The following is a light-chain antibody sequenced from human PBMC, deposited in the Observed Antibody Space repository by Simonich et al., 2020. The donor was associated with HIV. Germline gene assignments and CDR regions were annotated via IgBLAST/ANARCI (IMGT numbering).Light chain of an antibody. CDR3: QQYYSAPRT. J-gene: IGKJ1*01. CDR2: GAS. CDR1: QSVLYSSNNKNY. V-gene: IGKV4-1*01. Sequence: DIVMTQSPDSLAVSLGERATINCKSSQSVLYSSNNKNYLAWYQQKPGQPPKLLIYGASTRESGVPDRFSGSGSGTDFTLTISSLQVEDVAVYYCQQYYSAPRTFGQGTKVEIK.